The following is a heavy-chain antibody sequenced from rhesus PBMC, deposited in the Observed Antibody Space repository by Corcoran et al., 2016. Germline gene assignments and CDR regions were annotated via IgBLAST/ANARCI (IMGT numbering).Heavy chain of an antibody. CDR2: ITYSGST. D-gene: IGHD6S26*01. J-gene: IGHJ6*01. Sequence: QVQLQESGPGLVKPSETLSLTCAVSGGSISSGYYYWSWIRQPPGKGLELIGYITYSGSTSYNPSLKSRVTISRDTSKNQVSLKLSSVTAADTAVYYCARDVGRLVGGLDSWGQGVVVTVSS. CDR1: GGSISSGYYY. V-gene: IGHV4-122*02. CDR3: ARDVGRLVGGLDS.